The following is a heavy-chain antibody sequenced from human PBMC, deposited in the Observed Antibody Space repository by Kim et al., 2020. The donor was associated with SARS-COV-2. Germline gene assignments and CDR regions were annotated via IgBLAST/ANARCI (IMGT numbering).Heavy chain of an antibody. D-gene: IGHD3-10*01. Sequence: YPDSVKGRFTISKDNAKNSLYLQMNSLRDEDTAVYYCARGGGSGTWFDPWGQGTLVTVSS. J-gene: IGHJ5*02. V-gene: IGHV3-48*02. CDR3: ARGGGSGTWFDP.